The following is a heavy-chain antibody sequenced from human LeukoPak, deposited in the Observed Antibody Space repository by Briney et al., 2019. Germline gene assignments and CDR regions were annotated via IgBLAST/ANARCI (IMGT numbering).Heavy chain of an antibody. CDR3: ARAVAGTGYFDY. D-gene: IGHD6-19*01. J-gene: IGHJ4*02. Sequence: GASVKVSCKASGGTFSSYTNSWVRQAPGQGLEWMGRIIPILGIAIYAQKFQGRVTITADKSTSTAYMELSSLRSEDTAVYYCARAVAGTGYFDYWGQGTLVTVSS. V-gene: IGHV1-69*02. CDR1: GGTFSSYT. CDR2: IIPILGIA.